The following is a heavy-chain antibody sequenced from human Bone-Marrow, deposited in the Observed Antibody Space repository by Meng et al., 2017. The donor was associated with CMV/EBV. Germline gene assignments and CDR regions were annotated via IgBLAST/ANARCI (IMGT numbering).Heavy chain of an antibody. D-gene: IGHD2-2*02. CDR1: GGIFSSYA. CDR2: IIPIFDTT. CDR3: ATSFVNCSTSNCYKYNWFDP. J-gene: IGHJ5*02. Sequence: SVKVSCKTSGGIFSSYAINWVRQAPGQGLEWMGGIIPIFDTTNYAQKFQGRVTITTDESTSTAYMDLNSLRSEDTAVYYCATSFVNCSTSNCYKYNWFDPWGQGTPVTVSS. V-gene: IGHV1-69*05.